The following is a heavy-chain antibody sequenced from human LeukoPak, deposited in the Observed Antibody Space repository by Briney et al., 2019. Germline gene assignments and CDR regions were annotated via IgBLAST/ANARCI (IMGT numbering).Heavy chain of an antibody. J-gene: IGHJ4*02. V-gene: IGHV3-33*01. CDR1: GFTFSSCG. CDR3: ARGCGGSYRILYYFDY. D-gene: IGHD2-15*01. CDR2: IWYDGSNK. Sequence: GSLRLSCAASGFTFSSCGMHWVRQAPGKGLEWVAVIWYDGSNKYYADSVKGRFTISRDNSKNTLYLQMNSLRAEDTAVYYCARGCGGSYRILYYFDYWGQGTLVTVSS.